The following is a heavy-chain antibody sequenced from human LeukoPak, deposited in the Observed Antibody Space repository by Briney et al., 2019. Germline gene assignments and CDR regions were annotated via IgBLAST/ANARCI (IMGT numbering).Heavy chain of an antibody. D-gene: IGHD1-26*01. J-gene: IGHJ5*02. CDR1: HGSISSSSYY. CDR2: IYYSGST. V-gene: IGHV4-39*01. CDR3: ARRLAGVGATGGWFDP. Sequence: SETLSLTCTVCHGSISSSSYYWGWIRQPPGKGLEWIGSIYYSGSTYYNPSLKGRVTLSVDTSKNQFSLKLSSVTAADTAVYYCARRLAGVGATGGWFDPWGQGTLVTVSS.